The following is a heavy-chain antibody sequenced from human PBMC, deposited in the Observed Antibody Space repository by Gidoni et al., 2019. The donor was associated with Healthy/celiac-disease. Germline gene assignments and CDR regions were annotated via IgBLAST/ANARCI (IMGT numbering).Heavy chain of an antibody. CDR3: ARGRGEVSSGWYYFDY. Sequence: EVQLVESGGGLVQAGGSLRLSCAASGLHVSSNYMSWVRPAPGKGLEWVSVIYSGGSTYYADSVKGRFTISRDNSKNTLYLQMNSLRAEDTAVYYCARGRGEVSSGWYYFDYWGQGTLVTVSS. J-gene: IGHJ4*02. CDR2: IYSGGST. V-gene: IGHV3-53*01. D-gene: IGHD6-19*01. CDR1: GLHVSSNY.